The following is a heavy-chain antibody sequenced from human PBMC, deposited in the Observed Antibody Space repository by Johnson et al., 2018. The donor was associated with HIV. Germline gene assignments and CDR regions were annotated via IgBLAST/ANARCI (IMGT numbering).Heavy chain of an antibody. D-gene: IGHD6-19*01. CDR1: GFTFINYA. CDR3: ARDHSGWWAWALDI. J-gene: IGHJ3*02. CDR2: ISKDGSSA. V-gene: IGHV3-30*04. Sequence: VQLVESGGGVVQPGRSLRLSCAASGFTFINYAMHWVRQAPGKGLEWAAVISKDGSSAYYADSVKGRFTISRDNSKNTLFLEMNSLRVEDTAVYYCARDHSGWWAWALDIWGQGTMGTVSS.